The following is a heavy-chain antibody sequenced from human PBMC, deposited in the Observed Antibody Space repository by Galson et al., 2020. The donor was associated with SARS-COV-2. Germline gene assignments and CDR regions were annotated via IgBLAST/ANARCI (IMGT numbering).Heavy chain of an antibody. CDR2: IYYSGST. J-gene: IGHJ3*02. D-gene: IGHD4-17*01. Sequence: SETLSLTCTVSGGSISSSSYYWGWIRQPPGKGLEWIGSIYYSGSTYYNPSLKSRVTISVDTSKNQFSLKLSSVTAADTAVYYCARSSNPYYGDYVGRGAFDIWGQGTMVTVSS. CDR3: ARSSNPYYGDYVGRGAFDI. CDR1: GGSISSSSYY. V-gene: IGHV4-39*01.